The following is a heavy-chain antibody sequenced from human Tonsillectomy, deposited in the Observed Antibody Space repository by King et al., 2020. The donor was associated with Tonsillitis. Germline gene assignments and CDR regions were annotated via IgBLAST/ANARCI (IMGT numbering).Heavy chain of an antibody. CDR2: IKSKIDGETT. J-gene: IGHJ5*02. Sequence: DVQLVESGGGLVKPGGSVRLSCAASGFTFSYAWMNWVRQAPGKGLEWVGRIKSKIDGETTDYAAPVKGRFIMSRDDSRNTLYLQMNSLKTEDTAVYYCTTDCGSSRCYGWAWFDTWGQGSLVTVSS. D-gene: IGHD2-2*01. CDR3: TTDCGSSRCYGWAWFDT. V-gene: IGHV3-15*01. CDR1: GFTFSYAW.